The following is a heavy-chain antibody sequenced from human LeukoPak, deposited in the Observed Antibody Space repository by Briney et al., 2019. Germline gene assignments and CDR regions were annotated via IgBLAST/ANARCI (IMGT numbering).Heavy chain of an antibody. V-gene: IGHV3-49*03. CDR2: IRGKAYGGTT. CDR3: TRGGDYGPSKY. J-gene: IGHJ4*02. Sequence: GGSLRLSCTASGFTFGDYAMSWFRQAPGKGLEWVGFIRGKAYGGTTEYAASVKGRFTISRDDSKSIAYLQMNSLKTEDTAVYYCTRGGDYGPSKYWGQGTLVTVSS. D-gene: IGHD4-17*01. CDR1: GFTFGDYA.